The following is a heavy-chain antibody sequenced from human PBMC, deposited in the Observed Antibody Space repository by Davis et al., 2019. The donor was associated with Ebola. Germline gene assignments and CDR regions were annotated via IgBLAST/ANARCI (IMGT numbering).Heavy chain of an antibody. CDR2: VHYSGTT. Sequence: PSETLSLTCTVSGGSISSYYWSWIRQPPGKGLEWIGSVHYSGTTNYNPSLKSRVAMSVDTSKQFSLKLTSVTAADTAVYYCARWWTLQNDAFDFWGQGTLVTVSS. V-gene: IGHV4-59*08. CDR1: GGSISSYY. D-gene: IGHD2-15*01. J-gene: IGHJ3*01. CDR3: ARWWTLQNDAFDF.